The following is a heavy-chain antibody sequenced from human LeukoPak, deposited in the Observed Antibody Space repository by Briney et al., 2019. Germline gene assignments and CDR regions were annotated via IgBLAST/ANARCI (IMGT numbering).Heavy chain of an antibody. Sequence: SETLSLTCTVSGGSISSSSYYWGWLRQPPGKGLEWIGSIYYSGSTYYNPSLKSRVTISVDTSKNQFSLKLSSVTAADTAVYYCARDRQHRDAFDIWGQGTMVTVSS. J-gene: IGHJ3*02. CDR1: GGSISSSSYY. CDR2: IYYSGST. V-gene: IGHV4-39*07. CDR3: ARDRQHRDAFDI.